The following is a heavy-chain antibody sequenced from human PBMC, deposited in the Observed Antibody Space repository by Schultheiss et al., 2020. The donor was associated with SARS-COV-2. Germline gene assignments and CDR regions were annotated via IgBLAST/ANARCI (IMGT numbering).Heavy chain of an antibody. Sequence: ASVKVSCKASGYTFTGYYMHWVRQAPGQGLEWMGWINPNSGGTNYAQKFQGRVTMTRDTSISTAYMEVSRLRSDDTAVYYCITGNYDFWSGSYWPYYFDYWGQGTLVTVSS. CDR2: INPNSGGT. CDR1: GYTFTGYY. D-gene: IGHD3-3*01. V-gene: IGHV1-2*02. CDR3: ITGNYDFWSGSYWPYYFDY. J-gene: IGHJ4*02.